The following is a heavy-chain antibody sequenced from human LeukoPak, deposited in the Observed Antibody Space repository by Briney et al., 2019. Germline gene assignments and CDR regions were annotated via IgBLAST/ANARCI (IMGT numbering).Heavy chain of an antibody. D-gene: IGHD4-17*01. J-gene: IGHJ4*02. Sequence: ASVKVSCRASGYTFTGYHMHWVRQAPGQGLEWMGRINPNSGDTNYAQKLQGRVTMTTDTSTSTAYMELRSLRSDDTVVYYCARDRDYGDYISDYWGQGTLVTVSS. V-gene: IGHV1-2*05. CDR3: ARDRDYGDYISDY. CDR1: GYTFTGYH. CDR2: INPNSGDT.